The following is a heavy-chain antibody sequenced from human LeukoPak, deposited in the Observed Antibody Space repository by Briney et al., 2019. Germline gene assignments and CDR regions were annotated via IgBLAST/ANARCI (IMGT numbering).Heavy chain of an antibody. CDR2: INPNSGGT. CDR1: GYTFTGYY. Sequence: ASVKGSCKASGYTFTGYYMHWVRQAPGQGLEWMGWINPNSGGTNYAQKFQGRVTMTRDTSISTAYMELSRLRSDDTAVYYCARVLGNGYTSPGDYWGQGTLVTVSS. CDR3: ARVLGNGYTSPGDY. J-gene: IGHJ4*02. V-gene: IGHV1-2*02. D-gene: IGHD5-24*01.